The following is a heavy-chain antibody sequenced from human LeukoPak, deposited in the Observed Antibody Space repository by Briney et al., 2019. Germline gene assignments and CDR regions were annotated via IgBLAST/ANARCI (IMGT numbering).Heavy chain of an antibody. Sequence: SETLSLTCTVSGGSISSGYHWGWIRQPPGKGLEWIGSIYHSGSTYYNPSLKSRVTISVDTSKNQFSLKLSSVTAADTAMYYCARVKDPGGYYYYYYMDVWGKGTTVTVSS. CDR2: IYHSGST. J-gene: IGHJ6*03. CDR3: ARVKDPGGYYYYYYMDV. V-gene: IGHV4-38-2*02. D-gene: IGHD3-16*01. CDR1: GGSISSGYH.